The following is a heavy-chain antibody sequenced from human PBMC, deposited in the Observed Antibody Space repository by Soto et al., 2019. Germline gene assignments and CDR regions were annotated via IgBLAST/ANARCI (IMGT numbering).Heavy chain of an antibody. CDR2: INPSGGST. V-gene: IGHV1-46*01. Sequence: GASVKVSCKASGYTFTSYYMHWVRQAPGQGLEWMGIINPSGGSTSYAQKFQGRVTMTRDTSTSTVYMELSSLRSEDTAVYYCARDKHVLHGYSTPPDAFDIWGQGTMVTVSS. J-gene: IGHJ3*02. D-gene: IGHD6-13*01. CDR3: ARDKHVLHGYSTPPDAFDI. CDR1: GYTFTSYY.